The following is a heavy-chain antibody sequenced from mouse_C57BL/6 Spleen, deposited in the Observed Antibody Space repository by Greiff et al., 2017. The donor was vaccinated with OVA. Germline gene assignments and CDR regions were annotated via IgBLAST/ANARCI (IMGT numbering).Heavy chain of an antibody. V-gene: IGHV14-2*01. J-gene: IGHJ3*01. CDR2: IDPEDGET. Sequence: EVQLQQSGAELVKPGASVKLSCTASGFNIKDYYMHWVKQRTEQGLEWIGRIDPEDGETKYAPKFQGKATITADTSANTAYLQLSILTSEDTAVYYCASPYYDYDGFAYWGQGTLVTVSA. CDR3: ASPYYDYDGFAY. CDR1: GFNIKDYY. D-gene: IGHD2-4*01.